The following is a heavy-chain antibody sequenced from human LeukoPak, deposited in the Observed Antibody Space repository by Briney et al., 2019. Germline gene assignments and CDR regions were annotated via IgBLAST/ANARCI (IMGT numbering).Heavy chain of an antibody. CDR3: AKDNPSSGNLLDYFQH. D-gene: IGHD1-26*01. J-gene: IGHJ1*01. CDR2: ISRSGGST. Sequence: GGSLRLSCAASGFTFSNYDMSWVRQAPGKGPEWVSGISRSGGSTYYADSVRGRFTISRDNSKHTLYLQMNSLRVEDTAVYYCAKDNPSSGNLLDYFQHWARAPWSPSPQ. CDR1: GFTFSNYD. V-gene: IGHV3-23*01.